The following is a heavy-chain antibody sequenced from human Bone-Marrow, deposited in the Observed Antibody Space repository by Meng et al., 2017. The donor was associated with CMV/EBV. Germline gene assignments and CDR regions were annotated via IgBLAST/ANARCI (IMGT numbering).Heavy chain of an antibody. CDR2: INPSGGGT. CDR1: GYTFTSYY. Sequence: ASVKVSCKASGYTFTSYYMHWVRQAPGQGLEWMGVINPSGGGTNYAQRFQGTVTMTRDTSTSTVYMELSSLRSEDTAVYYCARGLTYFGDYLAFDIWGQGTMVTVSS. J-gene: IGHJ3*02. V-gene: IGHV1-46*01. D-gene: IGHD4-17*01. CDR3: ARGLTYFGDYLAFDI.